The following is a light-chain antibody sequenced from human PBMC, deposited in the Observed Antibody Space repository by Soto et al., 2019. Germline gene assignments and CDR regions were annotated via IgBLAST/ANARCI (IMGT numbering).Light chain of an antibody. CDR1: QSLSINS. J-gene: IGKJ3*01. CDR3: QQYDGSPLT. Sequence: EIVLTQSPGTLSLSPGERATLSCRASQSLSINSLAWYQQKPGQSPRLLVYGASTRDTGIPDRFRGSGSGTDFALTISSLEPEDFAMYYCQQYDGSPLTFXPGTKVDIK. V-gene: IGKV3-20*01. CDR2: GAS.